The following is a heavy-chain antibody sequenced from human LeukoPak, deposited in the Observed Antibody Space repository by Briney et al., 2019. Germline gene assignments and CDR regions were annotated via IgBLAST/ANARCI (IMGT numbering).Heavy chain of an antibody. V-gene: IGHV3-49*04. D-gene: IGHD6-19*01. J-gene: IGHJ4*02. Sequence: GRSLRLSCTASGFTFGDYAISWVRQAPGKRLEWVGFIRSKSYTGTTDYAASVKGRFTVSRDDSKSVAYLQMNSLKAEDTAVYYCARALRLAVAGVRYYFDYWGQGTLVTASS. CDR3: ARALRLAVAGVRYYFDY. CDR1: GFTFGDYA. CDR2: IRSKSYTGTT.